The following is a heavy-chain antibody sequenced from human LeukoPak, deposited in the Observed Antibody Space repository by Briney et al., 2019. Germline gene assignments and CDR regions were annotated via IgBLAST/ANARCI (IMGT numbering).Heavy chain of an antibody. Sequence: GGSLRLSCAASGFTFSSYWIHWVRQASGKGLVWVSRINSDGSSTSYADSVKGRFTISRDNAKNTLYLQMNSLRAEDTAVYYCGRGPYCSGGTCYGGGHWFDPWGQGTLVTVSS. CDR2: INSDGSST. CDR1: GFTFSSYW. CDR3: GRGPYCSGGTCYGGGHWFDP. V-gene: IGHV3-74*01. J-gene: IGHJ5*02. D-gene: IGHD2-15*01.